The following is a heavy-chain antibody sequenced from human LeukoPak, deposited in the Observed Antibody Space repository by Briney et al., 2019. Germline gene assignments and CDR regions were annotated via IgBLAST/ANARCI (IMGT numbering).Heavy chain of an antibody. J-gene: IGHJ4*02. V-gene: IGHV4-61*08. CDR2: SGSP. CDR1: GDSVSSAGYH. CDR3: TTYYVGEGGRGH. D-gene: IGHD2-21*01. Sequence: SETLSLTCTFSGDSVSSAGYHWSWIRQAPGKGLEWIGHSGSPSYNPSLKSRVMISIDTSKNQFSLKVSTVTAADTAVYYCTTYYVGEGGRGHWGPGTLVTVSS.